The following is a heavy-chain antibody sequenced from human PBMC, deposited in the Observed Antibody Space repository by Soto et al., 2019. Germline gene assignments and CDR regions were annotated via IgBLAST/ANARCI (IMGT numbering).Heavy chain of an antibody. V-gene: IGHV3-23*01. CDR1: GFTFSSYG. CDR2: ISGSGGST. Sequence: GGSLRLSCAASGFTFSSYGMHWVRQAPGKGLEWVSAISGSGGSTYYPDSVKGRFTISRDNSKNTLYLQMNSLRAEDTAVYYCAKAGYGDYADYYYYGMDVWGPGTTVTVSS. CDR3: AKAGYGDYADYYYYGMDV. J-gene: IGHJ6*02. D-gene: IGHD4-17*01.